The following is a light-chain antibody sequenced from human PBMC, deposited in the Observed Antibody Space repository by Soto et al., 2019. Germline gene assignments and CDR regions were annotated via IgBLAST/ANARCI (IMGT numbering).Light chain of an antibody. CDR3: QQYNNWPPIT. Sequence: ETVMTQSPATLSVSPGERATLSCWASHSVSSKLAWYQQKPGQAPRLLIYGASTRATGIPARFSGSGSGTEFTLTISSLQSEDFAVYYCQQYNNWPPITFGQGTRLEI. V-gene: IGKV3D-15*01. CDR1: HSVSSK. CDR2: GAS. J-gene: IGKJ5*01.